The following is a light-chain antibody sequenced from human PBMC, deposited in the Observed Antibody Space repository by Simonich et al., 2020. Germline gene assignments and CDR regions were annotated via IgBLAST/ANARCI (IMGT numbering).Light chain of an antibody. V-gene: IGLV3-12*02. Sequence: SYVLTQPPSVSVAPGKTARITCGGNNIGSKSVHWYQQKPGQDPVLVIYSDRNRPQGIPERFSGSNPGNTATLTISRIEAGDEADYYCQVWDSSSDHWVFGGGTKLTVL. CDR1: NIGSKS. CDR2: SDR. CDR3: QVWDSSSDHWV. J-gene: IGLJ3*02.